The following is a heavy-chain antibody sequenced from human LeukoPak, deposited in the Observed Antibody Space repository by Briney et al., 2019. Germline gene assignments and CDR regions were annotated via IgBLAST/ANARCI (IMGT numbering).Heavy chain of an antibody. V-gene: IGHV5-51*01. CDR2: IYPGDSDT. Sequence: GESLKISCKGSGYSFTSYWIGWVRQMPGRGLEWMGIIYPGDSDTRYSPPFQGQVTISADKSISTAYLQWSSLKASDTAMYYCARLIDYYDSSGYYLDYWGQGTLVTVSS. J-gene: IGHJ4*02. D-gene: IGHD3-22*01. CDR3: ARLIDYYDSSGYYLDY. CDR1: GYSFTSYW.